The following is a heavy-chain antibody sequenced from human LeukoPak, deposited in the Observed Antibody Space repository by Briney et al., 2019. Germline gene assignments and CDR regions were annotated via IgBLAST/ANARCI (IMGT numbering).Heavy chain of an antibody. CDR1: GFTFSSYS. CDR3: ARDLLMVRGVMRLYNWFDP. CDR2: ISSSSSYI. D-gene: IGHD3-10*01. J-gene: IGHJ5*02. V-gene: IGHV3-21*01. Sequence: PGGSLRLSCAASGFTFSSYSMNWVRQAPGKGLEWVSSISSSSSYIYYADPVKGRFTISRDNAKNSLYLQMNSLRAEDTAVYYCARDLLMVRGVMRLYNWFDPWGQGTLVTVSS.